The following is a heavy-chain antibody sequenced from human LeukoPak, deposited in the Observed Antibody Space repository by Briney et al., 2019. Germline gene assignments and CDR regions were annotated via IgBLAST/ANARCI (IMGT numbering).Heavy chain of an antibody. Sequence: SETLSLTCAVYGGSFSGYYWSWIRQPPGKGLEWIGEINHSGSTIYNPSLKSRVTISVDTSKNQFSLKLSSVTAADTAVYYCARVGVYYGSGRNWFDPWGQGTLVTVSS. CDR3: ARVGVYYGSGRNWFDP. J-gene: IGHJ5*02. CDR1: GGSFSGYY. V-gene: IGHV4-34*01. CDR2: INHSGST. D-gene: IGHD3-10*01.